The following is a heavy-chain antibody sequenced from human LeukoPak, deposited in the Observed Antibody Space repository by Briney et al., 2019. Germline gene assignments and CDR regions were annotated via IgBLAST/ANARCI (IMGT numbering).Heavy chain of an antibody. D-gene: IGHD3-9*01. Sequence: GASLRLSCVASGFTFSNYAMSWVRQAPGKGLEWVSAITGSGGITYYADSVKGRFTISRDNSKITLYLQMNSLRAEDTAVYYCAKWGDYDVLTGYYDPDYWGQGTLVTVSS. J-gene: IGHJ4*02. V-gene: IGHV3-23*01. CDR1: GFTFSNYA. CDR2: ITGSGGIT. CDR3: AKWGDYDVLTGYYDPDY.